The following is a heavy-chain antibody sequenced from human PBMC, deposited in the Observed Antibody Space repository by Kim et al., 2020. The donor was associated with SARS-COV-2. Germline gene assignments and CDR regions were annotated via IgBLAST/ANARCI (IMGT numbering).Heavy chain of an antibody. CDR1: GGSISSYS. CDR2: TGST. V-gene: IGHV4-59*01. J-gene: IGHJ4*02. CDR3: ASARIGHCSSTSCSLHFDY. Sequence: SETLSLTCTVSGGSISSYSWSWIRQTPGKGLEWIGYTGSTNYNPSLKSRVTIAIDTAHNQFSLKLSSVTVADTAATYCASARIGHCSSTSCSLHFDYWGQGTLVTVSS. D-gene: IGHD2-2*01.